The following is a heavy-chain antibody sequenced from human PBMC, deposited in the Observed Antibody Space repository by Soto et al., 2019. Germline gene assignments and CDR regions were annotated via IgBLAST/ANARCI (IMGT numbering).Heavy chain of an antibody. V-gene: IGHV1-8*01. CDR3: PREQQVRGFDP. D-gene: IGHD6-13*01. CDR1: GYTFTRYD. CDR2: MNPNSGNT. J-gene: IGHJ5*02. Sequence: QVQLVQSGAEVKKPGASVKVSCKASGYTFTRYDINWVRQATGQGLEWMGWMNPNSGNTGYAQKFQGRVTMTSNTSIRTAHMELSSLTSEDTAVYYCPREQQVRGFDPWGQGTLVTVSS.